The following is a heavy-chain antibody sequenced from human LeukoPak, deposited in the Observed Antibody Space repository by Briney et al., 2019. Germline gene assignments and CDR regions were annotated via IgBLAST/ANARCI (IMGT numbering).Heavy chain of an antibody. CDR1: GFTFTTYW. D-gene: IGHD1-26*01. V-gene: IGHV3-7*01. J-gene: IGHJ5*02. CDR2: IKEDGSEK. CDR3: ARDIMGPTARGWFDP. Sequence: PGGSLRLSCAASGFTFTTYWMSWVRQAPGKGLEWVANIKEDGSEKYHVDSVKGRFTISRDNAKSSLYLQMNSLRAEDTAVYYCARDIMGPTARGWFDPWGQGTLVTVSS.